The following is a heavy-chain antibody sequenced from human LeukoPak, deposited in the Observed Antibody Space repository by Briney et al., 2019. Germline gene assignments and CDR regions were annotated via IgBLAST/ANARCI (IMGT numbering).Heavy chain of an antibody. CDR2: ISWNSGNI. D-gene: IGHD6-19*01. V-gene: IGHV3-9*01. CDR3: AKVDGYNSGWYDS. J-gene: IGHJ5*01. Sequence: GGSLRLSCAASGLIFDDYDMRWVRQPPGKGLEWVSGISWNSGNIGYADSVKGRFTISRDNAKNSLYLQMDILKPEDTAFYYCAKVDGYNSGWYDSWGQGTLVTVSS. CDR1: GLIFDDYD.